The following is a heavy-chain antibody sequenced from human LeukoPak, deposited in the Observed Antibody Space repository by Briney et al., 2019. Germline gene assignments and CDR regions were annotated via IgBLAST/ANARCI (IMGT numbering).Heavy chain of an antibody. D-gene: IGHD6-19*01. V-gene: IGHV3-48*01. CDR1: GFTFSSYS. CDR2: ISSSSSTI. Sequence: GGSLRLSCAASGFTFSSYSMNWVRQAPGKGLEWVSYISSSSSTIYYADSVKGRFTISRDNSKNTLYLQMSSLRAEDTAVYYCAKVFQSSGWLLPYDPWGQGTLVTVSS. J-gene: IGHJ5*02. CDR3: AKVFQSSGWLLPYDP.